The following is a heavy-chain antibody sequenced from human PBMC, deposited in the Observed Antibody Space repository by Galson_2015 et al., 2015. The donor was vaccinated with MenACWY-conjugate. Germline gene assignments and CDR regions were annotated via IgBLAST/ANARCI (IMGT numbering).Heavy chain of an antibody. CDR2: IDPVNSNI. V-gene: IGHV5-51*01. D-gene: IGHD1-26*01. Sequence: QSGAEVKKRGESLTISCKGSGYSFTNYWLAWVRQMPGKGLEWVGLIDPVNSNIRYSPSFQGQVTISADESISTAYLQWSSLKASDTATYYCARHPPGGRGMDVWGRGTTVTVSS. J-gene: IGHJ6*02. CDR3: ARHPPGGRGMDV. CDR1: GYSFTNYW.